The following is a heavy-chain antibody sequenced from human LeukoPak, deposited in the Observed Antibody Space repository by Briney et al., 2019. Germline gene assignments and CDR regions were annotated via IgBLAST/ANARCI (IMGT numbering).Heavy chain of an antibody. V-gene: IGHV3-21*01. CDR1: GFTFSSYS. Sequence: PGGSLRLSCAASGFTFSSYSMNWVRQAPGKGLEWVSSISSSSSYIYYADSVKGRFTISRDNAKNSLYLQMNSLRAEDTAVYYCARDGPYEYYYYMDVWGKGTTVTVSS. J-gene: IGHJ6*03. CDR3: ARDGPYEYYYYMDV. CDR2: ISSSSSYI. D-gene: IGHD5-12*01.